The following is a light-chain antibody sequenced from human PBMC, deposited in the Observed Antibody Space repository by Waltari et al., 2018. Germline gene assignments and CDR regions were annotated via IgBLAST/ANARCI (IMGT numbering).Light chain of an antibody. CDR3: QQYNRWPPIT. J-gene: IGKJ5*01. Sequence: EIVMTQSPATLSVSPVERATLSCRASQSVFSNVAWYQQKPGQAPRLLMYEASIRATGISAKFRGSGSGTEFTLTISSVQSEDFAVYYCQQYNRWPPITFGQGTRLEIK. CDR1: QSVFSN. CDR2: EAS. V-gene: IGKV3-15*01.